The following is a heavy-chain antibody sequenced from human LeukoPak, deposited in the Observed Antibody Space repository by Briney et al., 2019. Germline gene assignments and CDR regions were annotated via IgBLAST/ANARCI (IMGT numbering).Heavy chain of an antibody. D-gene: IGHD3-16*01. CDR3: AKEGGGLRRYFQH. Sequence: PGRSLRLSCAASGFTFSSYGMHWVRQAPGKGLEWVAVISYDGSNKYYADSVKGRFTISRDNSKNTLYLQMNSLRAEDTAVYYCAKEGGGLRRYFQHWGQGTLVTVSS. CDR2: ISYDGSNK. J-gene: IGHJ1*01. CDR1: GFTFSSYG. V-gene: IGHV3-30*18.